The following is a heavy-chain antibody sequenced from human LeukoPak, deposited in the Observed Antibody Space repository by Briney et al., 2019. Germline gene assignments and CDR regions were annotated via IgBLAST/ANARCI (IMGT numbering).Heavy chain of an antibody. CDR1: GFTVRSNY. D-gene: IGHD1-26*01. V-gene: IGHV3-66*02. CDR2: IYSGGST. CDR3: AKDQVETYYYFDY. J-gene: IGHJ4*02. Sequence: GGSLRLSCAASGFTVRSNYMSWVRQAPGKGLEWVSDIYSGGSTHYADSVKGRFTISRDNSKNTLYLQMNSLRAEDTAVYYCAKDQVETYYYFDYWGQGTLVTVSS.